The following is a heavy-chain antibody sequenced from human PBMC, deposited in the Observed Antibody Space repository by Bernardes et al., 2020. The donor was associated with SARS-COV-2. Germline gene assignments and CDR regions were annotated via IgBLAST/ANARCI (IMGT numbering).Heavy chain of an antibody. D-gene: IGHD6-19*01. CDR1: GITFRDYY. J-gene: IGHJ4*02. CDR2: ISASGTTM. V-gene: IGHV3-11*01. Sequence: SLIPSCAASGITFRDYYMSWIRQAPGQGLEWVSYISASGTTMYYADSVKGRFTISRDNAKNSLFLQMNSLRAEDTAVYYCARAMAGKNYFDSWGQGTLVTVSS. CDR3: ARAMAGKNYFDS.